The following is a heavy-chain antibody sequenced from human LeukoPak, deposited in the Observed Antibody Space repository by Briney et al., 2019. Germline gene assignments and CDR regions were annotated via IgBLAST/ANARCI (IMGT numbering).Heavy chain of an antibody. Sequence: ASVKVSCKASGGTFSSYAISWVRQAPGQGLEWMGWISAYNGNTNYAQKLQGRVTMTTDTSTSTAYMELRSLRSDDTAVYYCARDAIYDSSGYYDAFDIWGQGTMVTVSS. CDR2: ISAYNGNT. D-gene: IGHD3-22*01. CDR3: ARDAIYDSSGYYDAFDI. J-gene: IGHJ3*02. V-gene: IGHV1-18*01. CDR1: GGTFSSYA.